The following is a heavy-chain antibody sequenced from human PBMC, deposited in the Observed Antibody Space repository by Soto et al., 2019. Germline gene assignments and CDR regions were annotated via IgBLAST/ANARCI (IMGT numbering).Heavy chain of an antibody. J-gene: IGHJ4*02. CDR2: IYYSGST. Sequence: LSLTCTVSGGSVGSVYYYWSWILRPPGKGLEWIGNIYYSGSTNYNPSLKSRVTISADTSKNQFSLKLSSVTAADTAVYYCAREGCSGGSCYSGYKLGMDYWGQGTLVTVSS. CDR1: GGSVGSVYYY. V-gene: IGHV4-61*01. CDR3: AREGCSGGSCYSGYKLGMDY. D-gene: IGHD2-15*01.